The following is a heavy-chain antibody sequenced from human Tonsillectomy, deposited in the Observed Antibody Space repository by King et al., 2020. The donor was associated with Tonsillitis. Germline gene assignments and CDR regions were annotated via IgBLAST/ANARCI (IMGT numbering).Heavy chain of an antibody. D-gene: IGHD3-9*01. Sequence: VQLVESGGGLVKPGGSLRLSCAASGFTFSSYSMNWVRQAPGKGLEGVSSISSSSSYTFYTDSVKGRFTIPRDNSKNSLYLQKNSLRAEDTAVYYCARDGGVLRYFDWLLPDAFDIWGQGTMVTVSS. CDR3: ARDGGVLRYFDWLLPDAFDI. CDR1: GFTFSSYS. V-gene: IGHV3-21*01. CDR2: ISSSSSYT. J-gene: IGHJ3*02.